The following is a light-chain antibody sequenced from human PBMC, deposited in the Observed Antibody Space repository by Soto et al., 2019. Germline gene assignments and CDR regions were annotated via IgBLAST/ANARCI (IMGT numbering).Light chain of an antibody. CDR1: TGAVTSGHY. CDR2: DTS. V-gene: IGLV7-46*01. J-gene: IGLJ1*01. Sequence: QAVVTQEPSLTVSPGGTVTLTCDSSTGAVTSGHYPYWFQQKPGQAPRTLIYDTSNKHSWTPARFSGSLLGGKAALTLSGAQPEDEAEYYCLLSYSGARGVFGTGTKVTVL. CDR3: LLSYSGARGV.